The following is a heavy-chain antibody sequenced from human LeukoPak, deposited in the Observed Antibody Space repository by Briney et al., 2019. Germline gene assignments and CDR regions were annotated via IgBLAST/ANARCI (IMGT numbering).Heavy chain of an antibody. Sequence: SETLSLTCTVSGGSISSSSYYWGWIRQPPGKGLEWIGSIYYSGSTYYNPSLKSRVTISVDTSKNQFSLKLSSVTAADTAVYYCARASNGASRSSGYSRWFDPWGQGTLVTVSS. V-gene: IGHV4-39*07. CDR1: GGSISSSSYY. J-gene: IGHJ5*02. CDR2: IYYSGST. D-gene: IGHD3-22*01. CDR3: ARASNGASRSSGYSRWFDP.